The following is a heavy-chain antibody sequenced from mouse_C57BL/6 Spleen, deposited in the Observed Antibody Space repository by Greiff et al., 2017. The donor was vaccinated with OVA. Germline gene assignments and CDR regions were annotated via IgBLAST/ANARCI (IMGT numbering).Heavy chain of an antibody. V-gene: IGHV1-55*01. Sequence: VQLQQPGAELVKPGASVKMSCKASGYTFTSYWITWVKQRPGQGLEWIGDIYPGSGSTNYNEKFKSKATLTVDTSSSTAYMQLSSLTSEDSAVYYCARSPSYYSNYDWYFDVWGTGTTVTVSS. J-gene: IGHJ1*03. CDR3: ARSPSYYSNYDWYFDV. CDR2: IYPGSGST. CDR1: GYTFTSYW. D-gene: IGHD2-5*01.